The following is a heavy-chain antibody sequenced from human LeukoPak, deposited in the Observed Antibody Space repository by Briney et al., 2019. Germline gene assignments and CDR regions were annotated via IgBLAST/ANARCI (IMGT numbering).Heavy chain of an antibody. CDR3: AKTRPLDSSSWSHGDY. D-gene: IGHD6-13*01. V-gene: IGHV3-23*01. Sequence: PGGSLRLSCAASGFTFSSYAMSWVRQAPGKGLEWVSAISGSGDSTYYRDSVKGRFTISRDNSKNTLYLQMNSPRAEDTAVYYCAKTRPLDSSSWSHGDYWGQGTLVTVSS. CDR2: ISGSGDST. J-gene: IGHJ4*02. CDR1: GFTFSSYA.